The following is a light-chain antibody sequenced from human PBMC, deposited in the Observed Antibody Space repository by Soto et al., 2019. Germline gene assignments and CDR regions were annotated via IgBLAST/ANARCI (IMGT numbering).Light chain of an antibody. CDR2: GAS. Sequence: EIVLTQSPGTLSLSPGERATLSCRASQTVTSTFLAWYQQKPGQAPRLLIYGASRRATGIPDRFSGSGSGTDFTLTITRLEPEDFAVYYCHQYVSSRTFGQGTKVEMK. CDR3: HQYVSSRT. V-gene: IGKV3-20*01. CDR1: QTVTSTF. J-gene: IGKJ1*01.